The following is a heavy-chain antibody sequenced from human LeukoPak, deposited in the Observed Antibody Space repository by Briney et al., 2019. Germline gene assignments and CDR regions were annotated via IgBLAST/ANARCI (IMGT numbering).Heavy chain of an antibody. Sequence: GGSLRLSCAASGFTVSSIYMSWVRQAPGKGLDQVSVIYRDGNTYYADSVKGRFTISRDNSKNTLYLQMNSLRPEDSAVYYCARSAPPDYWGQGTLVTVSS. J-gene: IGHJ4*02. V-gene: IGHV3-53*01. CDR2: IYRDGNT. D-gene: IGHD4/OR15-4a*01. CDR1: GFTVSSIY. CDR3: ARSAPPDY.